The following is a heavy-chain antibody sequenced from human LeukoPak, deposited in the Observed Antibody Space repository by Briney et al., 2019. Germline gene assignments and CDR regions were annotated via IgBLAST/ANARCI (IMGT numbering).Heavy chain of an antibody. CDR1: GGSFSGYY. CDR2: INHSGST. CDR3: ARGGWGLQGYFDY. Sequence: SETLSLTCAVYGGSFSGYYWSWIRQPPGKGLEWIGEINHSGSTNYNPSLKSRVTISVDTSKNQFSLKLSSVTAADTAVYYCARGGWGLQGYFDYWGQGTLVTVSS. J-gene: IGHJ4*02. D-gene: IGHD1-26*01. V-gene: IGHV4-34*01.